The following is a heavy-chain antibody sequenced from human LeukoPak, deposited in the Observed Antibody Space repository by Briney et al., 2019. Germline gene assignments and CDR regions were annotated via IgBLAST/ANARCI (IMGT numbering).Heavy chain of an antibody. CDR2: IIPIFGTA. V-gene: IGHV1-69*06. D-gene: IGHD2-21*02. Sequence: SVKVSCKASGGTFSSYAISWVRQAPGQGLEWMGGIIPIFGTANYAQKFQGRVTITADKSTSTAYMELSSLRSADTAVYYCARVGLQSQGINPPDCGGDCLYYYYYYMDVWGKGTTVTISS. CDR3: ARVGLQSQGINPPDCGGDCLYYYYYYMDV. J-gene: IGHJ6*03. CDR1: GGTFSSYA.